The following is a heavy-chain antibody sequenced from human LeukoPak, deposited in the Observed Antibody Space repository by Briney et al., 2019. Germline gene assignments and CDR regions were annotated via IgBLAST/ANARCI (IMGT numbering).Heavy chain of an antibody. CDR1: GGSISSYY. V-gene: IGHV4-4*07. J-gene: IGHJ4*02. CDR3: ASVPRGYSYGFFFY. D-gene: IGHD5-18*01. Sequence: SETLSLTCTVSGGSISSYYWSWIRQPAGKGLEWIGRIYTSGSTNYNPSLKSRVTMSVDTSKNQVSLKLSSVTAADTAVYYCASVPRGYSYGFFFYWGQGTLVTVSS. CDR2: IYTSGST.